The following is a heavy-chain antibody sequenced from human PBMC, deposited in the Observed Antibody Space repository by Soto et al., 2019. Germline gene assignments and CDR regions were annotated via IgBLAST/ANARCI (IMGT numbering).Heavy chain of an antibody. D-gene: IGHD3-16*01. J-gene: IGHJ6*02. CDR1: GFTFSNYH. Sequence: QPGGSLRLSCAASGFTFSNYHMTWVRQAPGRGLDWVSYISSSGNTIYYADSVKGRFTISRDNARNSLYLQMSSLRDEDTAVYYCARDLWGASRSLDVWGQGTTVTVSS. V-gene: IGHV3-48*02. CDR3: ARDLWGASRSLDV. CDR2: ISSSGNTI.